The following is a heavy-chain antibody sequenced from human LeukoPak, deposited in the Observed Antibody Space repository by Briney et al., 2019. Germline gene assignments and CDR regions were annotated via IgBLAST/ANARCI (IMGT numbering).Heavy chain of an antibody. CDR2: ISGGGKT. J-gene: IGHJ4*02. Sequence: GGSLRLSCAASGFTFSSYSMNWVRQAPGKGLEWVSAISGGGKTYYADSVKGRFTISRDISKSTLFLQMNSLRAEDTAVYYCAIRTNYIVATDLWGQGTLVTVSS. CDR1: GFTFSSYS. CDR3: AIRTNYIVATDL. D-gene: IGHD1-7*01. V-gene: IGHV3-23*01.